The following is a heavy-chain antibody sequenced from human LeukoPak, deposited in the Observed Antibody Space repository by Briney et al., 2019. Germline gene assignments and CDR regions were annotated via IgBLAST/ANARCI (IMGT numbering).Heavy chain of an antibody. V-gene: IGHV3-23*01. CDR2: IDNNGGRT. CDR3: AKVGSVSGTNFDYFDY. D-gene: IGHD1-1*01. CDR1: GFTFSSYA. Sequence: GGSLRLSCAASGFTFSSYAMSWVRQAPGKGLEWVSTIDNNGGRTYYGDSVRGRFAISRDNSKNTPYLQINSLRAEDTAVYFCAKVGSVSGTNFDYFDYWGQGTLVSVSS. J-gene: IGHJ4*02.